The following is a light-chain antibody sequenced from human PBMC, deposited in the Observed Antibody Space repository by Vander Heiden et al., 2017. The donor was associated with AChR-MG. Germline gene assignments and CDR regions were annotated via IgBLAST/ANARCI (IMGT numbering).Light chain of an antibody. CDR2: WAS. J-gene: IGKJ3*01. Sequence: DIVMTQSPDFLAVSLGERATINCKSSQSVFYISNNRNSLAWYQQKPGQPPKLLIYWASTRESGVPDRFSGSGSGTDFTLTISSLQAEDVAVYYCQQYHTTPFTFGPGTRVDI. V-gene: IGKV4-1*01. CDR1: QSVFYISNNRNS. CDR3: QQYHTTPFT.